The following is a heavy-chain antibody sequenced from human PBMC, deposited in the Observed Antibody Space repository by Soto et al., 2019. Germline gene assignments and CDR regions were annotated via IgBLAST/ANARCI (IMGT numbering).Heavy chain of an antibody. V-gene: IGHV4-30-2*01. J-gene: IGHJ6*02. CDR1: GGSITTPGYG. CDR2: DLHNGNA. Sequence: SETLSLTCTVAGGSITTPGYGWSWIRQPPGKAPEWFRYDLHNGNAYPKPSLKSRVTISLDGAKNPFTLKMTSVTAADTGLYYCAARPYYYYGLDVWGQGTTGTVSS. CDR3: AARPYYYYGLDV. D-gene: IGHD3-10*01.